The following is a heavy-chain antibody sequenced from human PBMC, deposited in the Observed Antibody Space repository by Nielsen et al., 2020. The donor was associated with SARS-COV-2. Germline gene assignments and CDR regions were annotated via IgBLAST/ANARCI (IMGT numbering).Heavy chain of an antibody. J-gene: IGHJ6*02. Sequence: WIRQPPGKGLEWIGYIYYSGSTNYNPSLKSRVTISVDTSKNQFSLKLSSVTAADTAVYYCARDSRYYDFWSGYSNYYYYYGMDVWGQGTTVTVSS. V-gene: IGHV4-59*12. D-gene: IGHD3-3*01. CDR2: IYYSGST. CDR3: ARDSRYYDFWSGYSNYYYYYGMDV.